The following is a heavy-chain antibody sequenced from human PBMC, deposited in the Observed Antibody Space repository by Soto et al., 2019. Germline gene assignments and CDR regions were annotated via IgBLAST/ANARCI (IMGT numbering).Heavy chain of an antibody. J-gene: IGHJ5*01. Sequence: PGGSLRLSCAASGFSFSSHTMSWVRQAPGKGLEWVSGVSGSGTSTYYADADSVRGRFTVPRDNSKNVVYLQMNSLRADDTAVYFCAKWDGYGDSWGQGTLVTVSS. CDR2: VSGSGTST. D-gene: IGHD5-12*01. CDR1: GFSFSSHT. V-gene: IGHV3-23*01. CDR3: AKWDGYGDS.